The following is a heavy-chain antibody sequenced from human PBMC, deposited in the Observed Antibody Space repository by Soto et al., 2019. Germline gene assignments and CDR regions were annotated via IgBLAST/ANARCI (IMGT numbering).Heavy chain of an antibody. D-gene: IGHD2-8*01. Sequence: ESLKISCKVSAYSFTNNWIGWVRQMPGKGLEWMGSIYPGDSDTTYSPSFQGQVTISADRSIDTAYLQWSSLKASDTAMYYCARVSLFCTNGVCQFDYWGQGTQVTVSS. V-gene: IGHV5-51*01. CDR2: IYPGDSDT. CDR3: ARVSLFCTNGVCQFDY. CDR1: AYSFTNNW. J-gene: IGHJ4*02.